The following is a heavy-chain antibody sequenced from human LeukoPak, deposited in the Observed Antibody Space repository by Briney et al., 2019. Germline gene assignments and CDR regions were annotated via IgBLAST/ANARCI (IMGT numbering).Heavy chain of an antibody. Sequence: PGGSLRLSCTASGFTFGDYAVSWVRQAPGKGLEWVGFIRSKAYGGTTEYAASVKGRFTISRDDSKSIAYLQMNSLKTEDTAVYYCTRVVEYYYDSSGYFHDPDAFDIWGQGTMVTVSS. CDR1: GFTFGDYA. V-gene: IGHV3-49*04. J-gene: IGHJ3*02. D-gene: IGHD3-22*01. CDR3: TRVVEYYYDSSGYFHDPDAFDI. CDR2: IRSKAYGGTT.